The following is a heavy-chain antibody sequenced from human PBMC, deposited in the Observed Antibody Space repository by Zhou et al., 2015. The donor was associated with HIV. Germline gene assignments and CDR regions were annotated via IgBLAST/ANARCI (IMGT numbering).Heavy chain of an antibody. D-gene: IGHD5-12*01. V-gene: IGHV3-72*01. CDR3: ARAGYTRGFDY. CDR2: TRNKANSYTT. CDR1: GFTFSSYS. Sequence: VQLVESGGGVVQPGRSLRLSCAASGFTFSSYSMNWVRQAPGKGLEWVGRTRNKANSYTTEYAASVKGRFTISRDDSKSSLYLQMNSLKTEDTAVYYCARAGYTRGFDYWGQGTLVTVSS. J-gene: IGHJ4*02.